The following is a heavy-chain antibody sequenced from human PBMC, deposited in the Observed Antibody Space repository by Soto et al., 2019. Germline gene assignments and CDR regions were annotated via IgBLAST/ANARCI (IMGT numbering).Heavy chain of an antibody. J-gene: IGHJ3*02. V-gene: IGHV4-31*03. CDR3: ARVYYDSSGPPRVDAFDI. D-gene: IGHD3-22*01. Sequence: QVQLQESGPGLVKPSQTLSLTCTVSGGSISSGGYYWSWIRQHPGKGLEWLGYIYYSGSTYYNPSLKSRVTISVDTSKNQFSLKLSSVTAADTAVYYCARVYYDSSGPPRVDAFDIWGQGTMVTVSS. CDR1: GGSISSGGYY. CDR2: IYYSGST.